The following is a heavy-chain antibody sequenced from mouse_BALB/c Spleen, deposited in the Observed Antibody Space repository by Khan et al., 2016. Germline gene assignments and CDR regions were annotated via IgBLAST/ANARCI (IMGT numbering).Heavy chain of an antibody. D-gene: IGHD2-10*02. CDR1: GFTFNNYW. Sequence: EVQLQESGGGLVQPGGSMKLSCVASGFTFNNYWMNWVRQSPEKGLEWVAEIRLKSNNYATHYAESVKGRFTISRDDSKSSVYLQMNNLRAEDTGTYYCTRRYGNYAWFSYWGQGTLVTVSA. V-gene: IGHV6-6*02. J-gene: IGHJ3*01. CDR3: TRRYGNYAWFSY. CDR2: IRLKSNNYAT.